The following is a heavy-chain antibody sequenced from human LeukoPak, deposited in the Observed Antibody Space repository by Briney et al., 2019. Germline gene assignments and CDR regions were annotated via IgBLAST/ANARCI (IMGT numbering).Heavy chain of an antibody. D-gene: IGHD3-22*01. CDR3: AKRGVVIRVILVGFHKEAYYFDS. J-gene: IGHJ4*02. CDR2: ISGSGGGT. V-gene: IGHV3-23*01. Sequence: GGSLRLSCAVSGITLSNYGMSWVRQAPGKGLEWVAGISGSGGGTNYADSVKGRFTISRDNPKNTLFLRMNSLRAEDTAVYFCAKRGVVIRVILVGFHKEAYYFDSWGQGALVTVSS. CDR1: GITLSNYG.